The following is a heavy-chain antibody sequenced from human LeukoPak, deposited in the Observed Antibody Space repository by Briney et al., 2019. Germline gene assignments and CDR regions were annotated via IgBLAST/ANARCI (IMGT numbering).Heavy chain of an antibody. CDR3: ATSTGGYSDLYFHY. J-gene: IGHJ4*02. Sequence: ASVKVSCKASGYTFTAYGISWVRQAPGQGLEWMGWISGYNGDTKYAQRFEGRVTMTTDTSTTTAFMVLRSLRSDDTAVYFCATSTGGYSDLYFHYWGQGTLVSVSS. CDR1: GYTFTAYG. D-gene: IGHD3-22*01. CDR2: ISGYNGDT. V-gene: IGHV1-18*01.